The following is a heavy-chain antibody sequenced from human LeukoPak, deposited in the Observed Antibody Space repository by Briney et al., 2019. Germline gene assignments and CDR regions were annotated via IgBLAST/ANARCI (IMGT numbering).Heavy chain of an antibody. V-gene: IGHV4-31*03. CDR3: ARVGYSYGYSSNAFDI. CDR2: IYYSGST. D-gene: IGHD5-18*01. CDR1: GGSISSGGYY. J-gene: IGHJ3*02. Sequence: PSQTLSLTCTVSGGSISSGGYYWSWIRQHPGKGLEWIGYIYYSGSTYYNPSLKSRATISVDTSKNQFSLKLSSVTAADTAVYYCARVGYSYGYSSNAFDIWGQGTMVTVSS.